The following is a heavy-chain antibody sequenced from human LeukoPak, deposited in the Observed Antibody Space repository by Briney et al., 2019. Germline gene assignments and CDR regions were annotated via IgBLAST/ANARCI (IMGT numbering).Heavy chain of an antibody. V-gene: IGHV1-69*05. CDR3: AREGSGGNWFDP. D-gene: IGHD3-10*01. Sequence: ASVKVSCKASGGTFSSYAISWVRQAPGQGLEWMGGIIPIFGTANYAQKFQGRVTITTDESMSTAYMELSSLRSEDTAVYYCAREGSGGNWFDPWGQGTLVTVSS. J-gene: IGHJ5*02. CDR1: GGTFSSYA. CDR2: IIPIFGTA.